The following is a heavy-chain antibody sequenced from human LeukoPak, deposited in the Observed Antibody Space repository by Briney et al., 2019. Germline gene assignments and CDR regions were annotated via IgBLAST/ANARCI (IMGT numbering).Heavy chain of an antibody. V-gene: IGHV3-13*01. CDR3: ARGLPGGFDY. CDR2: ISTAGDT. J-gene: IGHJ4*02. D-gene: IGHD3-16*01. CDR1: GFTFSSYS. Sequence: GGSLRLSCAASGFTFSSYSMNWVRHATGKGLEWVSGISTAGDTYYPGSVKGRFTVSRENAKNSLYLQMNSLRAGDTAVYYCARGLPGGFDYWGQGTLVTVSS.